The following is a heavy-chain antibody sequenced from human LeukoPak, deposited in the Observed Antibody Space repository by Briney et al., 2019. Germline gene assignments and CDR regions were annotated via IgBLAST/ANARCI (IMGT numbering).Heavy chain of an antibody. Sequence: GASVKVSCKASGYTFTSYTMHWVRQAHGQRIEWMGWINAGNGNTKYSQEFQGRVTITRDTSASTAYMELSSLRSEDMAVYYCARVVKYRSGPLTDLLPYYFDHWGQGTLVTVSS. J-gene: IGHJ4*02. CDR2: INAGNGNT. CDR3: ARVVKYRSGPLTDLLPYYFDH. D-gene: IGHD6-19*01. CDR1: GYTFTSYT. V-gene: IGHV1-3*03.